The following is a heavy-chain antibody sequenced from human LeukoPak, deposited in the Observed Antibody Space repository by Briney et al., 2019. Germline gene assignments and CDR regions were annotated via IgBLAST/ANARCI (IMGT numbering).Heavy chain of an antibody. J-gene: IGHJ4*02. D-gene: IGHD6-13*01. Sequence: ASVKVSCKASGYTFTGYYIHWVRQAPGQGLEWMGWINPNSGGTNYTQKFQGRVTMTRDTSITTAYMELSRLRSDDTAVYYCAREESSSWYLGYWGQGTLVTVSS. V-gene: IGHV1-2*02. CDR1: GYTFTGYY. CDR3: AREESSSWYLGY. CDR2: INPNSGGT.